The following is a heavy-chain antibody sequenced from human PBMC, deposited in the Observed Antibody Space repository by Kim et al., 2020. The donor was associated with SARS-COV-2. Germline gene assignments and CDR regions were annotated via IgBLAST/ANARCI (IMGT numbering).Heavy chain of an antibody. Sequence: LSLTCAASGFTFSSYAMHWVRQAPGKGLEWVAVISYDGSNKYYVDSVKGRFTISRDNSKNTLYLQMNSLRAEDTAVYYCAREGYGDYGAIFFDYWGQGTLVTVSS. D-gene: IGHD4-17*01. V-gene: IGHV3-30*04. CDR2: ISYDGSNK. J-gene: IGHJ4*02. CDR1: GFTFSSYA. CDR3: AREGYGDYGAIFFDY.